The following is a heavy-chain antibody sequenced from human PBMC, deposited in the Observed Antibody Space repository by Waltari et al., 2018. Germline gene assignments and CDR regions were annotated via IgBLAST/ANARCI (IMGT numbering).Heavy chain of an antibody. V-gene: IGHV1-2*02. J-gene: IGHJ4*02. CDR3: RLDSSGYYYVSEGYFDY. D-gene: IGHD3-22*01. Sequence: QVQLVQSGAEVKKPGASVKVSCKASGYTFTGYYMHWVRQAPGQGLEWMGRINTNSGGTNYAQKFQGRVTMTRDTSISTAYMELSRLRSDDTAVYYCRLDSSGYYYVSEGYFDYWGQGTLVTVSS. CDR2: INTNSGGT. CDR1: GYTFTGYY.